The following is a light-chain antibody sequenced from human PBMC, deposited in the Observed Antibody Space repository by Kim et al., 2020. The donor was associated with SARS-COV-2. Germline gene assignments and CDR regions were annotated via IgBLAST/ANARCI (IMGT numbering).Light chain of an antibody. Sequence: SYELTQPPSVSVSPGQTASIPCSGDKLGDKSACWYRQKPGQSPVVVIYEDKKRPSGIPERFSGPNSGNTATLTISGTQAMDEADYYCQAWDGSTVVFGGG. J-gene: IGLJ3*02. CDR1: KLGDKS. V-gene: IGLV3-1*01. CDR3: QAWDGSTVV. CDR2: EDK.